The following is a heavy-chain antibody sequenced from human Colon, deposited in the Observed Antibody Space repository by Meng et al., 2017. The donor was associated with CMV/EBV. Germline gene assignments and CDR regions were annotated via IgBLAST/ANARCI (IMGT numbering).Heavy chain of an antibody. Sequence: GESLKISCVASGFTFSGYSMNWVRQAAGKGPEWVSYINGGGSTTYYADSVKGRFTISRDHAKDSLYLQMSGLRVEDTAVYYCVRDRAFDIWGQGTMVTVSS. CDR2: INGGGSTT. CDR1: GFTFSGYS. CDR3: VRDRAFDI. J-gene: IGHJ3*02. V-gene: IGHV3-48*04.